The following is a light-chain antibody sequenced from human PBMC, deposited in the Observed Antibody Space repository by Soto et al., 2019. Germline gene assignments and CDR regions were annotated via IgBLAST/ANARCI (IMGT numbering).Light chain of an antibody. CDR3: SSYTSSNTLV. CDR1: SSDVGGYNY. Sequence: QSVLPQPASVSGPPGQSTIISCTGTSSDVGGYNYVSWYQQHPGKAPKFLIYEVDNRASGVSDRFSGSKSGNTASLTISGLQAEDEADYYCSSYTSSNTLVFGTGTKVTVL. J-gene: IGLJ1*01. CDR2: EVD. V-gene: IGLV2-14*01.